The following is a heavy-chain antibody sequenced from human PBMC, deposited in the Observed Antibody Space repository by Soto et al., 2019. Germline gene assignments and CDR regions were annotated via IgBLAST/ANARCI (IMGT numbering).Heavy chain of an antibody. J-gene: IGHJ4*02. Sequence: KSSETLSLTCTVSGGSISSSIYYWGWIRQPPGKGLEWIGSIYYSGSTYYNPSLKSRVTISVDTSKNQFSLKLSSVTAVDTAVYYCARHVGVIPSDWGQGTLVTVSS. CDR3: ARHVGVIPSD. CDR1: GGSISSSIYY. CDR2: IYYSGST. D-gene: IGHD2-21*01. V-gene: IGHV4-39*01.